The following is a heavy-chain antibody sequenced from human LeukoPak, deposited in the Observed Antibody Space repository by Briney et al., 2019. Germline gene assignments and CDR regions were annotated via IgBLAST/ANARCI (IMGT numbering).Heavy chain of an antibody. CDR2: INSDGTGT. Sequence: GGSLRLSCAASGFTFSSYWMHWVRQTPGKRLMWVSRINSDGTGTSYADSVKGRFTISRDNAKNTVYLQMNSLSAEDTGVYYCARVVSGRQWLPFDYWGQGTLVTVSS. J-gene: IGHJ4*02. D-gene: IGHD6-19*01. V-gene: IGHV3-74*01. CDR1: GFTFSSYW. CDR3: ARVVSGRQWLPFDY.